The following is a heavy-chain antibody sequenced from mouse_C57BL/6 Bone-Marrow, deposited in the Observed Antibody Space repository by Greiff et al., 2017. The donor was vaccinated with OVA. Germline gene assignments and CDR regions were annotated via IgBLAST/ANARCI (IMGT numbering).Heavy chain of an antibody. CDR2: IYPRSGNT. D-gene: IGHD1-1*01. V-gene: IGHV1-81*01. Sequence: QVQLKQSGAELARPGASVKLSCKASGYTFTSYGISWVKQRTGQGLEWIGEIYPRSGNTYYNEKFKGKATLTADKSSSTAYMELRSLTSEDSAVYFCASDYGSSSWFAYWGQGTLVTVSA. CDR3: ASDYGSSSWFAY. CDR1: GYTFTSYG. J-gene: IGHJ3*01.